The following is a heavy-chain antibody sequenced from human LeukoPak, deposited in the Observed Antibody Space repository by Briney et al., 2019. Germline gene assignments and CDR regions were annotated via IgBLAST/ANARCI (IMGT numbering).Heavy chain of an antibody. V-gene: IGHV4-39*07. J-gene: IGHJ6*03. CDR1: GGSISSTTYY. CDR2: IYYSGST. Sequence: ETLSLTFTVSGGSISSTTYYWGWIRQPPGKGLEWIGSIYYSGSTYSNPSLKSRVTISLDTSKNQFSLKLNSVTAADTAVYYCARANLLRGFTSGLYYYLYIDVWGKGTTVAVSS. D-gene: IGHD2-15*01. CDR3: ARANLLRGFTSGLYYYLYIDV.